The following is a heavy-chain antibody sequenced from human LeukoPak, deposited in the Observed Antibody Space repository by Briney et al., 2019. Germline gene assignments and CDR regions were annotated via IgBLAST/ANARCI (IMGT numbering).Heavy chain of an antibody. D-gene: IGHD6-13*01. CDR3: ANHSSSWPFDY. Sequence: GGSLRLSCAACGFTFSSYDMHWVRQATGKGLEWVSAIGTAGDTYYPGSVKGQFTISRENAKNSLYLQMNSLRAGDTAVYYCANHSSSWPFDYWGQGTLVTLSS. V-gene: IGHV3-13*03. CDR2: IGTAGDT. CDR1: GFTFSSYD. J-gene: IGHJ4*02.